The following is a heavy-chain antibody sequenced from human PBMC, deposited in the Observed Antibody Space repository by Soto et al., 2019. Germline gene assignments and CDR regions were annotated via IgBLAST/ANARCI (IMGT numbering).Heavy chain of an antibody. V-gene: IGHV3-30-3*01. Sequence: GGSLRLSCAASGFTFRAYAMHWVRQAPGKGLEWVAIISYDGSRKYYADSVKGRFTISRDNSKNTLYLQMNSLRAEDTAVYYCARGRYSSGWYFNWFDPWGQGTLVTVSS. CDR3: ARGRYSSGWYFNWFDP. CDR2: ISYDGSRK. J-gene: IGHJ5*02. CDR1: GFTFRAYA. D-gene: IGHD6-19*01.